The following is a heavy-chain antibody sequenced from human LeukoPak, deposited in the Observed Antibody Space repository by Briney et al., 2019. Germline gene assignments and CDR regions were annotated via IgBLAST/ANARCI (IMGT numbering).Heavy chain of an antibody. CDR2: ISSSYSYI. V-gene: IGHV3-21*06. J-gene: IGHJ3*02. CDR3: ARDRIIYGDYGDAFDI. D-gene: IGHD4-17*01. Sequence: GGSLRLSCAASGFTFSSYSMNWVRQAPGKGLEWVSSISSSYSYIYYADSVKGRFTISRDNAKNSLYLQMNSLRAEDTAVYYCARDRIIYGDYGDAFDIWGQGTRVTVSS. CDR1: GFTFSSYS.